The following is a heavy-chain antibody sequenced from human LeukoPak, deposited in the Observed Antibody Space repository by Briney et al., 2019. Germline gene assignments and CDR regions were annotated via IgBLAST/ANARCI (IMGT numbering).Heavy chain of an antibody. V-gene: IGHV1-46*01. CDR3: ARYGNWYYFDY. J-gene: IGHJ4*02. CDR2: INPSGGST. Sequence: GASVKVSCKASGYTFTGYYMHWVRQAPGQGLEWMGIINPSGGSTSYAQKFQGRVTMTRDTSTSTVYMELSSLRSEDTAVYYCARYGNWYYFDYWGQGTLVTVSS. CDR1: GYTFTGYY. D-gene: IGHD4-11*01.